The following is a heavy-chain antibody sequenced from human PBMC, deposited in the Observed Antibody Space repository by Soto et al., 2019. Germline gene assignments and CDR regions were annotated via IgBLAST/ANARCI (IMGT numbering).Heavy chain of an antibody. D-gene: IGHD3-10*01. CDR2: LNGSGGST. CDR1: GFTFSNYA. Sequence: GGSLILSCASSGFTFSNYAMTCVRQAPGKGLEWVSGLNGSGGSTSSADSVKGRFAISRDNSKNTLYLQMNSLRDGDTAVYYCARGFSAGKGSPPDYWGQGTLVTVSS. J-gene: IGHJ4*02. V-gene: IGHV3-23*01. CDR3: ARGFSAGKGSPPDY.